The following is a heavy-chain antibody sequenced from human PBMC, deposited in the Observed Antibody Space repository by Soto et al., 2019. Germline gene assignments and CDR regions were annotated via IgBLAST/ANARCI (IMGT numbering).Heavy chain of an antibody. CDR2: ISAHNGNT. V-gene: IGHV1-18*01. Sequence: QVQLVQSGAEVKKPGASVKVSCKASGYSFTNYGISWVRQAPGQGLEWMGWISAHNGNTNYAQKFPGRVTKTTDTSTSTAYMGLRSLRSDDTAVYYCARNRYCSGGTCQRGGAIDLWGQGTMVTVSS. D-gene: IGHD2-15*01. J-gene: IGHJ3*01. CDR1: GYSFTNYG. CDR3: ARNRYCSGGTCQRGGAIDL.